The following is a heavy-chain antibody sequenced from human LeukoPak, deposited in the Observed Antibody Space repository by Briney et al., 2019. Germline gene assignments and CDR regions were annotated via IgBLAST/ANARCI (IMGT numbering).Heavy chain of an antibody. CDR2: ISSSSSCI. Sequence: GWSLRLSCAASGFTFSSYSMDWVRRAPGKGLGGVSSISSSSSCIYYADPVKGRFTISRDNAKHSLYLQMNSLRAADTAVYYCARDSSGWLRELDYWGQGILVTVSS. CDR3: ARDSSGWLRELDY. D-gene: IGHD6-19*01. J-gene: IGHJ4*02. CDR1: GFTFSSYS. V-gene: IGHV3-21*01.